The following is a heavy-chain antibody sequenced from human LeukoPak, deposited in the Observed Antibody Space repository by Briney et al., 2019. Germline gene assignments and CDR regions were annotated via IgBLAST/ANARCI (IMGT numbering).Heavy chain of an antibody. V-gene: IGHV4-59*08. Sequence: SETLSLTCTVSGGSISSYYWSWIRQPPGKGLEWIGYIYYSGSTNYNPSLKSRVTISVDTSKNQFSLKLSSVTAADTAVYYCARGIEQLVFRWFDPWGQGTLVTVSS. J-gene: IGHJ5*02. D-gene: IGHD6-6*01. CDR3: ARGIEQLVFRWFDP. CDR1: GGSISSYY. CDR2: IYYSGST.